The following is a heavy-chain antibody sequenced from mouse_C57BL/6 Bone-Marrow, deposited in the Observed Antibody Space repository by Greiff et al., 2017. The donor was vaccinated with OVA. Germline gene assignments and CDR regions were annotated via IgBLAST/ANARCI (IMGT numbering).Heavy chain of an antibody. V-gene: IGHV1-15*01. J-gene: IGHJ2*01. CDR2: IDPETGGT. CDR1: GYTFTDYE. CDR3: TRWNYDYDGGFDY. Sequence: VQLQQSGAELVRPGASVTLSCKASGYTFTDYEMHWVKQTPVHGLEWIGAIDPETGGTAYNQKFKGKAILTADKSSSTAYMELRSLTSEDSAVYYCTRWNYDYDGGFDYWGQGTTLTVSS. D-gene: IGHD2-4*01.